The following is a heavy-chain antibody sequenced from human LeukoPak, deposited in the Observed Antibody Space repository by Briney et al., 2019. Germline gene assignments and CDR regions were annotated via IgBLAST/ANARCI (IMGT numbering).Heavy chain of an antibody. CDR3: ARETDDYGDYGPIY. J-gene: IGHJ4*02. CDR1: GFTFSSYA. V-gene: IGHV3-30-3*01. Sequence: GGSLRLSCAAFGFTFSSYAMHWVRQAPGKGLEWVAVISYDGSNKYYADSVKGRFTISRDNSKNTLYLQMNSLRAEDTAVYYCARETDDYGDYGPIYWGQGTLVTVSS. D-gene: IGHD4-17*01. CDR2: ISYDGSNK.